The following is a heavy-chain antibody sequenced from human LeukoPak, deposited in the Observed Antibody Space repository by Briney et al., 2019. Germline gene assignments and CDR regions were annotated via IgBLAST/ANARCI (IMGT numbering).Heavy chain of an antibody. J-gene: IGHJ4*02. CDR2: ISSSSRFI. V-gene: IGHV3-21*04. Sequence: PGGSLRLSCAASGFTFNSYSMNWFRQAPGKGLEWVSSISSSSRFIYYADSVKGRFTVSRDNAKNSLYLQMNSLRAEDTALYYCARDRRLTTVTRGFDYWGQGTLVTVSS. CDR3: ARDRRLTTVTRGFDY. D-gene: IGHD4-17*01. CDR1: GFTFNSYS.